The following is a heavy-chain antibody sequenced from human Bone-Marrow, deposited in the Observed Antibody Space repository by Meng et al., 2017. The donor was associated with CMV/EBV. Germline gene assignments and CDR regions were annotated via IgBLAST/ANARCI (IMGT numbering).Heavy chain of an antibody. V-gene: IGHV3-30*02. CDR2: IRYDGTNT. CDR1: GFTFRNYA. Sequence: GESLKISCAASGFTFRNYAMHWVRQAPGNGLEWVTFIRYDGTNTYYADSVKGRFTISRDNSKKMLYLQMSTLRPEDTALYYCAKDPEGFSSAFDSWGRGTLVTVSS. D-gene: IGHD6-19*01. CDR3: AKDPEGFSSAFDS. J-gene: IGHJ4*02.